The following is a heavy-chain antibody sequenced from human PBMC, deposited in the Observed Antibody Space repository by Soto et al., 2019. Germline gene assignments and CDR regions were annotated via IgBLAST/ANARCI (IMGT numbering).Heavy chain of an antibody. CDR1: GFTFSSYA. V-gene: IGHV3-23*01. CDR2: ISGSGGST. CDR3: AKRMGAGGDLLRGPFDS. D-gene: IGHD1-26*01. Sequence: PGGSLRLSCAASGFTFSSYAMSWVRQAPGKGLEWVSAISGSGGSTYYADSVKGRFTISRDNSKNTLYLQMNSLRAGDTAVYYCAKRMGAGGDLLRGPFDSGGQGPRVTVP. J-gene: IGHJ4*02.